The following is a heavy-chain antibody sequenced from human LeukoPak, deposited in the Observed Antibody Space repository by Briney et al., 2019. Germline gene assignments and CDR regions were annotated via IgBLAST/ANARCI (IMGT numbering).Heavy chain of an antibody. CDR3: VRLRRNSDSSGYYYYYDS. D-gene: IGHD3-22*01. V-gene: IGHV3-21*01. J-gene: IGHJ4*02. Sequence: GGSLRLSCAASEFSFKSYSFNWVRQAPGKGLERVSSINKGSTHMYYADSVKGRFTVSRDDAQNSLYLQMNSLSAEDTALYYCVRLRRNSDSSGYYYYYDSWGRGTQVTVSS. CDR1: EFSFKSYS. CDR2: INKGSTHM.